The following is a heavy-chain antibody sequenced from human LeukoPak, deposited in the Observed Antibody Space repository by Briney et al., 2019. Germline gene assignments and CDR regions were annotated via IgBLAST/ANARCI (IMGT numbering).Heavy chain of an antibody. Sequence: PGGSLRLSCAASGFTFDDYGMSCVRRSPGKGLEWVSGINWNGGSTGYADSVKGRFTISRDNAKNSLYLQMNSLRGEDTALYYCARDTYGSGSYPHHYFDYWGQGTLVTVSS. J-gene: IGHJ4*02. V-gene: IGHV3-20*04. CDR1: GFTFDDYG. CDR2: INWNGGST. CDR3: ARDTYGSGSYPHHYFDY. D-gene: IGHD3-10*01.